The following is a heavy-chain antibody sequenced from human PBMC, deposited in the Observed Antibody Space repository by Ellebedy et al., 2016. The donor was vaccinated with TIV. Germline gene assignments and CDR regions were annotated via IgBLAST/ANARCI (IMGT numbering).Heavy chain of an antibody. CDR1: GFTFSSYA. V-gene: IGHV3-23*01. D-gene: IGHD2-2*01. Sequence: GGSLRLSXAASGFTFSSYAMSWVRQAPGKGLEWVSAISGSGGSTYYADSVKGRFTISRDNSKSTLYLQMSSLRAEDTAVYYCAKDLDPAGMLRRSDLWGQGTLVTVSS. CDR3: AKDLDPAGMLRRSDL. CDR2: ISGSGGST. J-gene: IGHJ5*02.